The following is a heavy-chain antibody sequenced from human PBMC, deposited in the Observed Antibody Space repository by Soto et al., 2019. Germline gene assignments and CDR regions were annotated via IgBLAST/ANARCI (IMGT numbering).Heavy chain of an antibody. Sequence: QVQLQQWGAGLLKPSETLSLTCAVYGGSFSGYYWSWIRQPPGKGLEWIGEINHSGSTNYNPSLKSRVTISVYSSKNQFSLKLSSVTAADTAVYYCARGSSYGYFLDYWGQGTLVTVSS. CDR3: ARGSSYGYFLDY. CDR2: INHSGST. V-gene: IGHV4-34*01. D-gene: IGHD5-18*01. J-gene: IGHJ4*02. CDR1: GGSFSGYY.